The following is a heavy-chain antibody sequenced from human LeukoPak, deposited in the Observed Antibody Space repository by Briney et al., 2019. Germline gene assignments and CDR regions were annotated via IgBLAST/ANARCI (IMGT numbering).Heavy chain of an antibody. D-gene: IGHD4-17*01. CDR2: IRYDGSNE. CDR1: GFTFSSYG. V-gene: IGHV3-30*02. Sequence: PGGSLRLSCAASGFTFSSYGMHWVRQAPGKGLEWVAFIRYDGSNEYYADSVKGRFTISRDNSKNTLYMQMNSLRVEDTAVYYCAKVISGDSGFFDYWGQGTLVTVSS. CDR3: AKVISGDSGFFDY. J-gene: IGHJ4*02.